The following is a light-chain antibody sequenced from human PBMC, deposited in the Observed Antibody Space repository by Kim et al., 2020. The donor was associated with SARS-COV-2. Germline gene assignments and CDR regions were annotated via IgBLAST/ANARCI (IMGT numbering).Light chain of an antibody. V-gene: IGLV1-40*01. Sequence: GRRCPIAITGSISNCGAGYDLPWYHQLPGTPPKLLIYGNSNRPSGVPDRFSGSKSGTSASLAITGLQAENEADYYCQSYDSSLRGVFGGGTQLTVL. CDR2: GNS. CDR3: QSYDSSLRGV. CDR1: ISNCGAGYD. J-gene: IGLJ3*02.